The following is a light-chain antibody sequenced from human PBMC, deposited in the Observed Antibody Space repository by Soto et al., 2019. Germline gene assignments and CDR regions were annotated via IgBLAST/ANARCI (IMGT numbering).Light chain of an antibody. CDR3: QQYNNWPPT. CDR2: GAS. V-gene: IGKV3-15*01. Sequence: EIVMTQSPATLSVSPGERATLSCRASQSVSRNLAWYQQKPGQAPRLLIYGASTRATGIPARFSGSGSGTEFTITISSLQSEDFAVYYCQQYNNWPPTFGQGTKLEIK. CDR1: QSVSRN. J-gene: IGKJ2*01.